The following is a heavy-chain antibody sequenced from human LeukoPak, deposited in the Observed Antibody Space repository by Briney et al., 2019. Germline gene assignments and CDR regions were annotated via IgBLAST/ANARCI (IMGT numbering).Heavy chain of an antibody. CDR2: IYCSGST. CDR1: GGSISSSSYY. V-gene: IGHV4-39*07. Sequence: SETLSLTCTVSGGSISSSSYYWGWIRQPPGKGLEWIGSIYCSGSTYYNPSLKSRVTISVDTSKNQFSLKLSSVTAADTAVYYCARDPGVSAAAGAYWGQGTLVTVSS. J-gene: IGHJ4*02. D-gene: IGHD5/OR15-5a*01. CDR3: ARDPGVSAAAGAY.